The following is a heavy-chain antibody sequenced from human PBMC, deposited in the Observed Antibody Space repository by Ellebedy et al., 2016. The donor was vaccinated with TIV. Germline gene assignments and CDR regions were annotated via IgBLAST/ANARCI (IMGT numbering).Heavy chain of an antibody. Sequence: SETLSLXXTVSGGSIISRNLWNWVRPSPGKGLEWIGDIRHSGDTDYNPSLKSRVTISVDKSKNQFSLKLSSVSAADTAVYYCAREISSRLDSWGQGSLVTVSS. J-gene: IGHJ4*02. CDR3: AREISSRLDS. CDR2: IRHSGDT. D-gene: IGHD3-3*02. V-gene: IGHV4-4*02. CDR1: GGSIISRNL.